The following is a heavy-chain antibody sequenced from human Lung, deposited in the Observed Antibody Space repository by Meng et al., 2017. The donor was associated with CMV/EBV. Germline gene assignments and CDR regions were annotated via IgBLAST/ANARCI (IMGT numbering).Heavy chain of an antibody. V-gene: IGHV1-2*04. CDR1: GYTFTGYY. CDR2: INPNTGGT. J-gene: IGHJ5*02. D-gene: IGHD1-1*01. CDR3: ARGRYELIWGLFDP. Sequence: VKMVQSWAEVKKPGASVKVSCKASGYTFTGYYIHWVRQAPGQGLEWMGWINPNTGGTKYAQKFQGWVTLTRDTSISTAYMELSRLRSDDTAVYYCARGRYELIWGLFDPWGQGTLVTVSS.